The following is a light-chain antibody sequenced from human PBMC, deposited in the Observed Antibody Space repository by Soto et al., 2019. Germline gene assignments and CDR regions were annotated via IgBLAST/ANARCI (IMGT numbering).Light chain of an antibody. Sequence: EIELTQSPSTLSLSPGERATLSCRASQSVRGYLAWYQQKPGKAPRLLIYDASTRATGIPARFSGSGSGTDFTLTISSLEPEDFAVSYCQQRSKWPSTFGGGTKVEIK. V-gene: IGKV3-11*01. CDR2: DAS. CDR1: QSVRGY. J-gene: IGKJ4*01. CDR3: QQRSKWPST.